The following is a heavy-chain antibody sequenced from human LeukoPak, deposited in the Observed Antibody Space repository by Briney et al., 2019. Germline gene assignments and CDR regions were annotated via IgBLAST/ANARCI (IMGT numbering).Heavy chain of an antibody. CDR2: ISSYNGNT. J-gene: IGHJ3*02. CDR3: ARDGYSSDWYPLDAFEI. V-gene: IGHV1-18*01. D-gene: IGHD6-19*01. CDR1: GYTFTSYG. Sequence: GASVKVSCKASGYTFTSYGISWVRQAPGQGLEWMGWISSYNGNTEYIQKLQGRVTMTTDTSTSTAYMELRSLRSDDTAVYYCARDGYSSDWYPLDAFEIWGQGTMVTVSS.